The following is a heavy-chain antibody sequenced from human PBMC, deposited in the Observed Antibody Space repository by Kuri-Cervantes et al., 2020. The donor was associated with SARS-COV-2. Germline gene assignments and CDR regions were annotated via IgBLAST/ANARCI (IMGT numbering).Heavy chain of an antibody. J-gene: IGHJ4*02. CDR3: ARLFSYTSASFDY. CDR1: GNSVTSGNYY. Sequence: GSLRLSCTVSGNSVTSGNYYWSWIRQPPGKGLEWVAHIYRNGGSNYNPSLRNRFTMSVDTSNNQFSLRLTSVTPADTAVYYCARLFSYTSASFDYWGPGTLVTVSS. CDR2: IYRNGGS. V-gene: IGHV4-61*01. D-gene: IGHD3-10*01.